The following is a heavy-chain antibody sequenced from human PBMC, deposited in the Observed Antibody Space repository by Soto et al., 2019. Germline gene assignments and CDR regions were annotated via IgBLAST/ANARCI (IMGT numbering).Heavy chain of an antibody. D-gene: IGHD1-26*01. CDR2: INPNSGDT. CDR3: AKGGAIVAAGTRVYLYNAMDV. Sequence: ASVKVSCKASGYTFTGYYVHWVRQAPGQGLEWMGWINPNSGDTYLAQRFQGRVTMNRDTSIGTAYMELRGLTSDDTAEYYCAKGGAIVAAGTRVYLYNAMDVWGQGTKVTVSS. J-gene: IGHJ6*02. CDR1: GYTFTGYY. V-gene: IGHV1-2*02.